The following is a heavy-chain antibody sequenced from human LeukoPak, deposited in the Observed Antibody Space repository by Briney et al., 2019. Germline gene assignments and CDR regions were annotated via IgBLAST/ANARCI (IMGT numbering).Heavy chain of an antibody. J-gene: IGHJ6*02. CDR3: ARMVRGVPYYYGMDV. Sequence: ASVKVSCKASGYTFTNYGISWVRQAPGQALEWMGWISGFNGNTNYGQKVQGRVTMTTDTSSITAYMELRSLRSDDTAVYYCARMVRGVPYYYGMDVWGQGTTVTVSS. V-gene: IGHV1-18*01. CDR1: GYTFTNYG. CDR2: ISGFNGNT. D-gene: IGHD3-10*01.